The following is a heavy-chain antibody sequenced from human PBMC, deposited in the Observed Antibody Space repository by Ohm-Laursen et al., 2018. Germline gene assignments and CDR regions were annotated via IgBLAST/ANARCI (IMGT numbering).Heavy chain of an antibody. CDR2: ISYDGSNK. J-gene: IGHJ4*02. CDR3: AKDRQQLVRSSPGDY. D-gene: IGHD6-13*01. V-gene: IGHV3-30*18. Sequence: SLRLSCAASGFTFSSYGMHWVRQAPGKGLEWVAVISYDGSNKYYADSVKGRFTISRDNSKNTLYLQMNSLRAEDTAVYYCAKDRQQLVRSSPGDYWGQGTLVTVSS. CDR1: GFTFSSYG.